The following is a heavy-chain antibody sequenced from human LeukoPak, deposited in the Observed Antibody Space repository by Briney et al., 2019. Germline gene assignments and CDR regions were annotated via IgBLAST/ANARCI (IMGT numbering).Heavy chain of an antibody. V-gene: IGHV3-23*01. CDR2: ISGTSGST. CDR3: VKSTRSPVLQDFDYPPYYLDG. D-gene: IGHD3-9*01. J-gene: IGHJ6*03. Sequence: GGSLRLSCAASGFTFNAFAMNWVRQAPGKGLEWVSSISGTSGSTYSAEFVMGRFTISRDNAKNALFLQMNSLRVEDTAIYYFVKSTRSPVLQDFDYPPYYLDGWGKGTTVIISS. CDR1: GFTFNAFA.